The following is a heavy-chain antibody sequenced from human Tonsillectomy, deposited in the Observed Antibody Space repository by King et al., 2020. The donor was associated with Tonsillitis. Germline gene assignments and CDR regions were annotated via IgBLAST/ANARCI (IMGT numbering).Heavy chain of an antibody. Sequence: VQLVESGGGLVQPGGSLRLSCAASGFTFSSYAMSWVRQAPGKGLEWVSHISGGGGITYYADSVKGRFTISRDNSKNTLCLQMNSLRAEDTAVYYCAKGRFGGWEYYFDYWGQGTLVTVSS. CDR1: GFTFSSYA. V-gene: IGHV3-23*04. J-gene: IGHJ4*02. CDR3: AKGRFGGWEYYFDY. D-gene: IGHD6-19*01. CDR2: ISGGGGIT.